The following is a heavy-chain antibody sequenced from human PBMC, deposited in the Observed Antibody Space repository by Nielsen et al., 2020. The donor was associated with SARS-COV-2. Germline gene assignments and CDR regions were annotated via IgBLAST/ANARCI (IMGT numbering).Heavy chain of an antibody. Sequence: GESLKISCAASRFTFSSYDMHWVRQATGKGLEWVSAIGTAGDTYYPGSVKGRFTISRENAKNSLYLQMNSLRAGDTAVYYCARGYDSSGYNGMDVWGQGTTVTVSS. J-gene: IGHJ6*02. CDR3: ARGYDSSGYNGMDV. CDR1: RFTFSSYD. D-gene: IGHD3-22*01. CDR2: IGTAGDT. V-gene: IGHV3-13*04.